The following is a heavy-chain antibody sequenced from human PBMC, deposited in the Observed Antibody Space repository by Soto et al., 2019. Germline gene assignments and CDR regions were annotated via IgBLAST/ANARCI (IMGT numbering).Heavy chain of an antibody. CDR2: ISAYNGNT. Sequence: ASVKVSCKASGYTFTSYGITWVRQAPGQGLEWMGWISAYNGNTNYAQKLQGRVTMTTDTSSITAYMELRSLRSDDTAVYYCARDKTAMVRGILLDYWGQETLVTVSS. V-gene: IGHV1-18*01. D-gene: IGHD3-10*01. CDR3: ARDKTAMVRGILLDY. CDR1: GYTFTSYG. J-gene: IGHJ4*02.